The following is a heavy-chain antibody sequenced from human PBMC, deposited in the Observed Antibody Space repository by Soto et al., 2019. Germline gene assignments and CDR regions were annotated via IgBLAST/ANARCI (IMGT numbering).Heavy chain of an antibody. V-gene: IGHV4-59*01. D-gene: IGHD3-10*01. CDR3: ARRCYGPGFPYYYGMDG. CDR1: GGSMSSYY. CDR2: IYYSGST. J-gene: IGHJ6*02. Sequence: QVQLQESGPGLVKPSETLSLTCTVSGGSMSSYYWSWIRQPPGKGLAWIGYIYYSGSTNYNPSLKSRVTMSVDTPKNRFSLKLSAVTAADTAVYYCARRCYGPGFPYYYGMDGWGQGTTVTVSS.